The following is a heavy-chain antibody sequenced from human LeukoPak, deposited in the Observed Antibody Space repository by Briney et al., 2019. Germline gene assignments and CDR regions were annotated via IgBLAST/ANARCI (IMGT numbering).Heavy chain of an antibody. CDR3: ARDLPRSGYDYYYYYGMDV. Sequence: PGGSLRLSCAASRFTFSSYNMNWVRQAPGKGLEWVSSISSSSSYIYYADSVKGRFTISRDNAKNSLYLQMNSLRAEDTAVYYCARDLPRSGYDYYYYYGMDVWGQGTTVTVSS. CDR2: ISSSSSYI. V-gene: IGHV3-21*01. CDR1: RFTFSSYN. D-gene: IGHD5-12*01. J-gene: IGHJ6*02.